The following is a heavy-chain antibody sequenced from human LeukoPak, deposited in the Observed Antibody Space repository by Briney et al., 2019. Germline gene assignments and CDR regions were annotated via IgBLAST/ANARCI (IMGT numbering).Heavy chain of an antibody. D-gene: IGHD3-22*01. CDR3: AREALYYYEGHYYFDY. V-gene: IGHV3-53*01. CDR1: GFTVSSNY. J-gene: IGHJ4*02. CDR2: IYSGGST. Sequence: GGSLRLSCAASGFTVSSNYMSWVRQAPGKGLEWVSVIYSGGSTYYADSVKGRFTISRDNSKNTLYLQMNSLRAEDTAVYYCAREALYYYEGHYYFDYWGQGTLVTVSS.